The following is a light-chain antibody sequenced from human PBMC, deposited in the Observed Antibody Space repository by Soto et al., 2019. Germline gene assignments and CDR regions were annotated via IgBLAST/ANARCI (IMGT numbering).Light chain of an antibody. CDR1: SSNIRSNT. CDR3: AVWDDSLNGPV. J-gene: IGLJ3*02. V-gene: IGLV1-44*01. CDR2: SNN. Sequence: QPVLTQSPSASGTPGQRVTISCSGSSSNIRSNTVNWYQHLPGTAPKLLIDSNNQRPSGVPDRFSGSKSGTSASLAISGLQSEDEADYYCAVWDDSLNGPVFGGGTKLTVL.